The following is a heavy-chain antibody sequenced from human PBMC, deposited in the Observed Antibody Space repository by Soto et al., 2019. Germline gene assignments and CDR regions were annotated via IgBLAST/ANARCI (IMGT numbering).Heavy chain of an antibody. J-gene: IGHJ3*02. CDR1: GFTFSTYS. Sequence: EVQLVESGGGLVKPGGSLRLSCAASGFTFSTYSLTWVRQAPGKGLEWVSSISSSGTYIFYADSVKGRFTISRDNAQNSLFLQMNSLRADDSAVYFCAIDRALTTNAFAIWGQGTMVTVSS. D-gene: IGHD3-10*01. CDR2: ISSSGTYI. CDR3: AIDRALTTNAFAI. V-gene: IGHV3-21*01.